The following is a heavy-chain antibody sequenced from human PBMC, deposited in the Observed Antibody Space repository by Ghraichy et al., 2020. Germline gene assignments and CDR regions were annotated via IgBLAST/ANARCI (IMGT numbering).Heavy chain of an antibody. V-gene: IGHV3-64D*06. CDR2: ISSNGGST. D-gene: IGHD4-17*01. Sequence: GGSLRLSCSASGFTFSSYAMHWVHQAPGKGLEYVSAISSNGGSTYYADSVKGRFTISRDNSKNTLYLQMSSLRAEDTAVYYCVKVPPTTVANEDAFDIWGQGTMVTVSS. CDR1: GFTFSSYA. J-gene: IGHJ3*02. CDR3: VKVPPTTVANEDAFDI.